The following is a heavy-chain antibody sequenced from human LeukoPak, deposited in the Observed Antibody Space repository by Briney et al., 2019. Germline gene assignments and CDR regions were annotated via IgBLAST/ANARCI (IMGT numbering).Heavy chain of an antibody. Sequence: GGSLRLSCAATGFSVSSNYMTWVRQAPGKGLEWVSVIYTGGNTYYADSVKGRFTISRDNSKNTLYLQMNSLRAEDTAVYYCAKDRSVRGGYYFDYWGQGTLVTVSS. D-gene: IGHD2-15*01. J-gene: IGHJ4*02. V-gene: IGHV3-53*01. CDR3: AKDRSVRGGYYFDY. CDR1: GFSVSSNY. CDR2: IYTGGNT.